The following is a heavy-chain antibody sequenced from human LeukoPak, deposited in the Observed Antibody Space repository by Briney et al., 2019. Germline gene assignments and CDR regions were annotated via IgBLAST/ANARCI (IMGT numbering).Heavy chain of an antibody. D-gene: IGHD4-17*01. CDR1: GFTFSSYS. CDR3: ASELGDDYGDYVLVDY. CDR2: ISSSSSYI. V-gene: IGHV3-21*01. J-gene: IGHJ4*02. Sequence: GGSLRLSCAASGFTFSSYSMNWVRQAPGKGLEWVSSISSSSSYIYYADSEKGRFTISRDNAKNSLYLQMNSLRAEDTAVYYCASELGDDYGDYVLVDYWGQGTLVTVSS.